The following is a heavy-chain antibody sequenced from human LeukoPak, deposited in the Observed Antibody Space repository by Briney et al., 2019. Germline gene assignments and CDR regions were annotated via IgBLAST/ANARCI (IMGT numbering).Heavy chain of an antibody. Sequence: PGGSLRLSCAASGFTFDDYAMHWVRQAPGKGLEWVSGISWNSGSIGYADSVKGRFTISRDNAKNSLYLQMNSLRAEDTALYYCAKDHRYCSGGSCYSDAFDIWGQGTMVTVSS. J-gene: IGHJ3*02. CDR3: AKDHRYCSGGSCYSDAFDI. V-gene: IGHV3-9*01. D-gene: IGHD2-15*01. CDR1: GFTFDDYA. CDR2: ISWNSGSI.